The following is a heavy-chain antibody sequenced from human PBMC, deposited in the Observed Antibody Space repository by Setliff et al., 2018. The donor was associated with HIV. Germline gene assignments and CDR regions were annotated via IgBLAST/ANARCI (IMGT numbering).Heavy chain of an antibody. CDR3: ARVTSDSSGYYWGYYFDY. CDR2: ISSDGNDK. Sequence: GGSLRLSCAASGFTFSTFPMHWLRQAPGKEMEWVAVISSDGNDKYNADSVNGRFTISRDNSENTLYRQMNGLRSEDTAVYYCARVTSDSSGYYWGYYFDYWGQGTLVTVSS. J-gene: IGHJ4*02. D-gene: IGHD3-22*01. CDR1: GFTFSTFP. V-gene: IGHV3-30*14.